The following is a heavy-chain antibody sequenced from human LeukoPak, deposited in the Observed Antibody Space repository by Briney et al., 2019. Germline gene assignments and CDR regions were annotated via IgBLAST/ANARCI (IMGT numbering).Heavy chain of an antibody. CDR1: GFTFTTTA. J-gene: IGHJ6*04. CDR3: AAGGPADYRSIYDYVIDF. D-gene: IGHD4-11*01. CDR2: IVVGIGNT. Sequence: SAKVSSKASGFTFTTTAVQWVPPARGQRLEWIGYIVVGIGNTNSTQRFQETDIISRDITTSTAYVELGSVRAEDTAVYYCAAGGPADYRSIYDYVIDFWGRGTTVTVSS. V-gene: IGHV1-58*01.